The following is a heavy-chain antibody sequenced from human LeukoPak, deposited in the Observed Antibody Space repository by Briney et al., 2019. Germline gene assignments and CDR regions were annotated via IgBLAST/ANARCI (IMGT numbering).Heavy chain of an antibody. CDR3: ARSRGGYYGSGSYLHDAFDI. J-gene: IGHJ3*02. Sequence: GASVKVSCKASGGTFNNYTISWVRRAPGQGLEWMGGIIPIFGTANYAQKFQGRVTITADESTSTAYMKLSSLRSEDTAVYYCARSRGGYYGSGSYLHDAFDIWGQGTMVTVSS. CDR2: IIPIFGTA. D-gene: IGHD3-10*01. CDR1: GGTFNNYT. V-gene: IGHV1-69*13.